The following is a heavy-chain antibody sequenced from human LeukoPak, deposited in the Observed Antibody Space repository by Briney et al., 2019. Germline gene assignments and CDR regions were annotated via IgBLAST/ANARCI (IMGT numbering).Heavy chain of an antibody. J-gene: IGHJ3*02. Sequence: ASVKVSCKASGYIFTSYFMHWVRQAPGQGLEWMGLINPSGGSTRYARKFQGRVTMTRDMSTSTVYMELSSLRSEDTAVYYCATTYYYDRWGRAFDIWGQGTMVTVSS. V-gene: IGHV1-46*01. D-gene: IGHD3-22*01. CDR2: INPSGGST. CDR1: GYIFTSYF. CDR3: ATTYYYDRWGRAFDI.